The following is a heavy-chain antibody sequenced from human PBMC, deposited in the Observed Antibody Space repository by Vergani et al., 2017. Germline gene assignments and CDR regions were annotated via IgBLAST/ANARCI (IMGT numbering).Heavy chain of an antibody. D-gene: IGHD2-2*01. V-gene: IGHV1-18*01. Sequence: QVQLVQSGAEVKRPGASVKVSCKASGYTFTSYGISWVRQAPGQGLEWMGWISAYNGNTNYAQKLQGRVTMTTDTSTSTAYMELRSLRSDDTAVYYCARASIVVVPAAHFDYWGQGTLVTVSS. J-gene: IGHJ4*02. CDR2: ISAYNGNT. CDR3: ARASIVVVPAAHFDY. CDR1: GYTFTSYG.